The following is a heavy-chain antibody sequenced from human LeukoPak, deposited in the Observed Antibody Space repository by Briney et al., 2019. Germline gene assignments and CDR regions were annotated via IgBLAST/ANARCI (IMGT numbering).Heavy chain of an antibody. D-gene: IGHD2-2*01. V-gene: IGHV4-39*01. J-gene: IGHJ5*02. CDR3: ARQARITSLRLTWFDP. Sequence: KPSETLSLTCTVSGGSISSSNYYWGWIRQPPGKGLEWIGSIYYSGNTHYSPSLKSRVTISVDTSKNQFSLRLNSVTAADTAVYYCARQARITSLRLTWFDPWGQGTLVTVSS. CDR2: IYYSGNT. CDR1: GGSISSSNYY.